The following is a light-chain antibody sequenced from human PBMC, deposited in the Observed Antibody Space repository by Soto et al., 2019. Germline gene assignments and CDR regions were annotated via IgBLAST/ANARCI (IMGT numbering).Light chain of an antibody. Sequence: EIVLTQSPGTLSLSPGERATLSCRASQSVSSSYLAWYQQKPGQAPRLLIYAASSRATGIPDRFSGSGSGTDFTLTISGLQSEDFAVYYCQQYNNWLITFGQGTRLEIK. CDR2: AAS. CDR1: QSVSSSY. V-gene: IGKV3-20*01. CDR3: QQYNNWLIT. J-gene: IGKJ5*01.